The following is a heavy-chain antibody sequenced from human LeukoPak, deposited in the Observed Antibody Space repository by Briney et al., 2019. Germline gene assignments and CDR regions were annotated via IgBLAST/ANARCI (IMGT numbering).Heavy chain of an antibody. CDR2: IFSSGST. Sequence: SETLSLTCTVSGGSISGYYWSWIRQPPGKGLEWIGYIFSSGSTNYNPSLKSRVTISEDTSVNQFSLKQSSVTAADTAVYYCARHYYDRSDSYSFDYWGQGTLVTVSS. CDR3: ARHYYDRSDSYSFDY. CDR1: GGSISGYY. D-gene: IGHD3-22*01. J-gene: IGHJ4*02. V-gene: IGHV4-59*08.